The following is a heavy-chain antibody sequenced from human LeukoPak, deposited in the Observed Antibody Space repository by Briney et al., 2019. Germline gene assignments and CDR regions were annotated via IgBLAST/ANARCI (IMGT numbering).Heavy chain of an antibody. CDR1: GYTFTRYV. J-gene: IGHJ4*02. CDR2: ISPYNGNT. CDR3: ARDLGVATIGLDY. V-gene: IGHV1-18*01. D-gene: IGHD5-12*01. Sequence: ASVKVSCKASGYTFTRYVLSWVRQAPGQGLEWMGWISPYNGNTNYAPKLQGRVTMTTDTSTSTAYMELRSLRSDDTAVYYCARDLGVATIGLDYWGQGTLVTVSS.